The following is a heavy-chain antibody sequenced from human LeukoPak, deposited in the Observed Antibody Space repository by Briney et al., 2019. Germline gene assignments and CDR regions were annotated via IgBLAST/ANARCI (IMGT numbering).Heavy chain of an antibody. Sequence: GGSLRLSCTASGFTFGDYAMSWVRQAPGKGLEWVGFIRSKVYGGTTEYAASVKGRFTISRDDSKSIAYLQMNSLKTEDTAVYYCTREREYSYGYYYYYMDVWGKGTTVTVSS. CDR3: TREREYSYGYYYYYMDV. D-gene: IGHD5-18*01. V-gene: IGHV3-49*04. CDR2: IRSKVYGGTT. J-gene: IGHJ6*03. CDR1: GFTFGDYA.